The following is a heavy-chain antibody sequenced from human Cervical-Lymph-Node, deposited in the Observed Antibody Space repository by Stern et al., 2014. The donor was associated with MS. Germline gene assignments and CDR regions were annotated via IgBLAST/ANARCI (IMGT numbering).Heavy chain of an antibody. J-gene: IGHJ4*02. CDR2: IPYRGKT. V-gene: IGHV4-31*03. CDR3: ARVTEFLRFFYPDY. CDR1: GGSVSSGGRY. D-gene: IGHD3-3*01. Sequence: QLQLQESGPGLVKPSQTLSLTCTVSGGSVSSGGRYWSWIRQHPGKGLEWIGYIPYRGKTYYNPSLQSRFTISIEISKNQFSLKLRSVTAADTAVYYCARVTEFLRFFYPDYWGQGTLVTVSS.